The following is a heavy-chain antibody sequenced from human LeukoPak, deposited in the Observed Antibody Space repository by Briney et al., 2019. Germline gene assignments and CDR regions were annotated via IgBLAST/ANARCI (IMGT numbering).Heavy chain of an antibody. CDR3: ARARSAWFDP. V-gene: IGHV4-34*01. J-gene: IGHJ5*02. Sequence: SETLSLTCAVYGGSFSGYYWSWIRQPPGKGLEWIGEINHSGSTNYNPSLKSRVTISVDTSKNQFSLKLSSVTAADTAVYYCARARSAWFDPWGQGTLATVSS. D-gene: IGHD3-3*01. CDR2: INHSGST. CDR1: GGSFSGYY.